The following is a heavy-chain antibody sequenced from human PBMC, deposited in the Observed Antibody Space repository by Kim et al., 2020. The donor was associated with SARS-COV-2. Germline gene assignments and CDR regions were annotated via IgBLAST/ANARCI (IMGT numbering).Heavy chain of an antibody. V-gene: IGHV3-23*01. D-gene: IGHD3-22*01. Sequence: GGSLRLSCAASGFTFSSIAMSWVRQAPGKGLEWVSALSGSGGSTYYAASVKGRFIISRDNSKNTLYLQMNSLRAEDTAVYYCANAVYYSSGYYRPGRDFYYCYASDVWGQGTSGTVSS. CDR2: LSGSGGST. CDR1: GFTFSSIA. CDR3: ANAVYYSSGYYRPGRDFYYCYASDV. J-gene: IGHJ6*02.